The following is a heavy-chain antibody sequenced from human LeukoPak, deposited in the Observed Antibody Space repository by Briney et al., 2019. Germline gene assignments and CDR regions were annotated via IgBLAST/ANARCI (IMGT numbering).Heavy chain of an antibody. CDR1: GFTFSSYG. V-gene: IGHV3-30*03. D-gene: IGHD3-3*01. CDR2: ISYDGSNK. J-gene: IGHJ5*02. CDR3: ARPRGGGFLEPTYWFDP. Sequence: GRSLRLSCAASGFTFSSYGMHWVRQAPGKGLEWVAVISYDGSNKYYADSVKGRFTISRDNSKNTLYLQMNSLRAEDTAVYYCARPRGGGFLEPTYWFDPWGQGTLVTVSS.